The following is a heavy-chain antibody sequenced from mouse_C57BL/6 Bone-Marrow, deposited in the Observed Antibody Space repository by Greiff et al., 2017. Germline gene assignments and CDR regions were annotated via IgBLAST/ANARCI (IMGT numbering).Heavy chain of an antibody. CDR2: IRSKSSNYAT. CDR1: GFTFNTYA. J-gene: IGHJ4*01. V-gene: IGHV10-3*01. Sequence: DVKLVESGGGLVQPKGSLKLSCAASGFTFNTYAMHWVRQAPGKGLEWVARIRSKSSNYATYYADSVKDRFTISRDDSQSMLYLQMNNLKTEDTAMYYCVRDRTAQAHYYAMDYWGQGTSVTVSS. D-gene: IGHD3-2*02. CDR3: VRDRTAQAHYYAMDY.